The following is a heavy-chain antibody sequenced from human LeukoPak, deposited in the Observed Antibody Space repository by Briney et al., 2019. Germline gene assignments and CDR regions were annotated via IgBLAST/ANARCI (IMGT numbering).Heavy chain of an antibody. J-gene: IGHJ4*02. CDR2: INTNTGNP. CDR3: AREGTMVRGVMERGFDY. D-gene: IGHD3-10*01. Sequence: ASVKVSCKASGYTFTSYAMNWVRQAPGQGLEWMGWINTNTGNPTYAQGFTGRFVFSLDTSVSTAYLQISSLKTEDTAVYYCAREGTMVRGVMERGFDYWGQGTLVTVSS. CDR1: GYTFTSYA. V-gene: IGHV7-4-1*02.